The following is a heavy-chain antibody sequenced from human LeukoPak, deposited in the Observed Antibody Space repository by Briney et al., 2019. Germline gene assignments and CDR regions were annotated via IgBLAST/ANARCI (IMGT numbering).Heavy chain of an antibody. V-gene: IGHV3/OR16-10*03. CDR1: GFTFSSYV. CDR3: ARDRGRYYMDV. J-gene: IGHJ6*03. D-gene: IGHD6-25*01. Sequence: TGGSLRLSCVVSGFTFSSYVMHWVRQAPGKGLECVSSISFSGGRTYYADSVKGRFTISRENAKNSLYLQMNSLRAGDTAVYYCARDRGRYYMDVWGKGATVTISS. CDR2: ISFSGGRT.